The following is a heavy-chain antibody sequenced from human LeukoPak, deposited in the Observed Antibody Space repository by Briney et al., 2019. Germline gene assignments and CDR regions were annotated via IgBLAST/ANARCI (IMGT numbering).Heavy chain of an antibody. CDR3: ARDLGYSYGLDNYYYYGMDV. V-gene: IGHV1-18*01. Sequence: GASVKVSCKASGYTFTSYGISWVRQAPGQGLEWMGWISAYNGNTNYAQKLQGRVTMTTDTSTSTAYMELRSLRSDDTAVYYCARDLGYSYGLDNYYYYGMDVWGQGTTVTVS. CDR1: GYTFTSYG. J-gene: IGHJ6*02. CDR2: ISAYNGNT. D-gene: IGHD5-18*01.